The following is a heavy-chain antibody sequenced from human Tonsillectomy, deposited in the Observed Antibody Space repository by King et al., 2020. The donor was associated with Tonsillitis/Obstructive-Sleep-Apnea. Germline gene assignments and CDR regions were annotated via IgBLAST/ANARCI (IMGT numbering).Heavy chain of an antibody. CDR3: VKLGGFGELFS. V-gene: IGHV3-64D*06. Sequence: VQLVESGGGLVQPGGSLRLSCSASGFTFSSYAMHWVRQTPGKGLEYVSGISSNGGSAYYADSVKGRITISRDNSKNTLYLQMNSLRAEDTAVYYCVKLGGFGELFSWGQGTLVTVSS. CDR1: GFTFSSYA. J-gene: IGHJ4*02. D-gene: IGHD3-10*01. CDR2: ISSNGGSA.